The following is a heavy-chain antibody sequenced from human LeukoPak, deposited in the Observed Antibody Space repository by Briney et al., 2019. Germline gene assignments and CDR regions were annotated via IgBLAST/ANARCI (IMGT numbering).Heavy chain of an antibody. J-gene: IGHJ4*02. CDR3: ASSRYSSGWSEY. V-gene: IGHV3-11*01. D-gene: IGHD6-19*01. CDR1: GFTFSDYY. CDR2: IGSSGSTI. Sequence: GGSLRLSCAASGFTFSDYYMSWIRQAPGKGLEWVSYIGSSGSTIYYADSVKGRFTISRDNAKNSLYLQMNSLRAEDTAVYYCASSRYSSGWSEYWGQGTLVTVSS.